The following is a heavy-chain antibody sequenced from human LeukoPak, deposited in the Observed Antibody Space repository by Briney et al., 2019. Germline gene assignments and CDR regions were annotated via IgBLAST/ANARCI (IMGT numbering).Heavy chain of an antibody. D-gene: IGHD2-15*01. V-gene: IGHV4-34*01. CDR3: AREVVAARSYYYYYMDV. CDR1: GGSFSGYY. CDR2: INHSGST. Sequence: SETLSLTCAVNGGSFSGYYWSWIRQPPGKGLEWIGEINHSGSTNYNPSLKSRVTISVDTSKNQFSLKLSFVTAADTAVYYCAREVVAARSYYYYYMDVWGKGTTVTISS. J-gene: IGHJ6*03.